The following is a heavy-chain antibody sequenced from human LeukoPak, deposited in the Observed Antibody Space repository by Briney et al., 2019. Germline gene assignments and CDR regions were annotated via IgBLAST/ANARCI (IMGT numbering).Heavy chain of an antibody. CDR2: FDPEDGET. D-gene: IGHD1-1*01. Sequence: ASVKVSCTVSGYTLTELSMHWVRQAPGKGLEWMGGFDPEDGETIYAQKFQGRVTMTEDTSTDTAYMELSSLRSEDTAVYYCATPYPGRTGTAPFDYWGQGTLVTVSS. CDR3: ATPYPGRTGTAPFDY. J-gene: IGHJ4*02. V-gene: IGHV1-24*01. CDR1: GYTLTELS.